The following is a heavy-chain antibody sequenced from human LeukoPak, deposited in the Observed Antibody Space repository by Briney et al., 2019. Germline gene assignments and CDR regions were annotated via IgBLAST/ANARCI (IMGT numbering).Heavy chain of an antibody. D-gene: IGHD4-17*01. CDR2: INSGGST. CDR1: GFTVSSNY. J-gene: IGHJ5*02. CDR3: GREDNYGDYSTGDGT. V-gene: IGHV3-53*01. Sequence: PGGSLRLSCAASGFTVSSNYMSWVRQAPGKELEWVSVINSGGSTYYSDYLKGRFTISRDNSKNTLYLQMNSLRAEDAAVYYCGREDNYGDYSTGDGTWGQGTLVTVSS.